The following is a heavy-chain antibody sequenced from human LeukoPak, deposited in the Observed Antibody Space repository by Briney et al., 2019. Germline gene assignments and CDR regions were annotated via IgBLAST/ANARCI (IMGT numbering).Heavy chain of an antibody. V-gene: IGHV3-23*01. CDR3: AKAGGDQYYYDSSGYWDY. Sequence: GGSLRLSCAASGFTFSSYAMSWVRQAPGKGLEWVSAISGSGGSTYYADSVKGRFTISRDNSKNTLYLQMNSLRAEDTAVYYCAKAGGDQYYYDSSGYWDYWGQGALVTVSS. CDR2: ISGSGGST. J-gene: IGHJ4*02. D-gene: IGHD3-22*01. CDR1: GFTFSSYA.